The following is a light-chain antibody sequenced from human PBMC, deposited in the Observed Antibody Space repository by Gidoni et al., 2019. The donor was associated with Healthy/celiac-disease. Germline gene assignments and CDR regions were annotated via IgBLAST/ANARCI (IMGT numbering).Light chain of an antibody. V-gene: IGKV2-28*01. CDR2: LGS. J-gene: IGKJ5*01. CDR3: MQALQTPIT. Sequence: DVVMTQSPLYLPVTPGEPASISCRSSQSLLQSNGYDYLDWYLQKPGQSPQLLIDLGSNRASGVPDRFSGSGSGTDFTLKISRVEAEDVGIYYCMQALQTPITFGQGTRLDIK. CDR1: QSLLQSNGYDY.